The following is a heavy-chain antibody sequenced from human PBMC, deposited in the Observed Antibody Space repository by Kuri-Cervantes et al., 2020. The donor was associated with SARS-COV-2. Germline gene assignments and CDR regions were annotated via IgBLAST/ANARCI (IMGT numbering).Heavy chain of an antibody. Sequence: GSLRLSCAVYGGSFSGYYWSWIRQPPGKGLEWIGEINHSGSTNYNPSLKSRVTISVDTSKNQLSLKLSSVTAADTAVYYCARGRGIAAAGTGSPAPGYFDLWGRGTLVTVSS. CDR3: ARGRGIAAAGTGSPAPGYFDL. CDR1: GGSFSGYY. CDR2: INHSGST. V-gene: IGHV4-34*01. D-gene: IGHD6-13*01. J-gene: IGHJ2*01.